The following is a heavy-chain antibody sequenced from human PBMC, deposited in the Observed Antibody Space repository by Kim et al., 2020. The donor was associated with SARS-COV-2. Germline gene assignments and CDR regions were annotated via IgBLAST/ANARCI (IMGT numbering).Heavy chain of an antibody. J-gene: IGHJ3*02. CDR2: IDPSDSYT. CDR3: ASSTPMIMGYDAFDI. D-gene: IGHD5-18*01. Sequence: GESLKISCKGSGYSFTSYWINWVRQMPGKGLEWMGRIDPSDSYTNYSPSFQGHVTISADKSISTAYLQWRSLKASDTAMYYCASSTPMIMGYDAFDIWGQGTMVTVSS. V-gene: IGHV5-10-1*01. CDR1: GYSFTSYW.